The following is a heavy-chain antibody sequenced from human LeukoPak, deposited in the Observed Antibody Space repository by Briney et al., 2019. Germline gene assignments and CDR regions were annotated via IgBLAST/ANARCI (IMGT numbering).Heavy chain of an antibody. Sequence: PGGSLRLSCAASGFSFSSSWMSWVRQAPGKGLEWVANIKEDGSKKYLVDSVRGRFTISRDNAGNSLVLHMNTLRADDTAVYYCARSIGCRGAGCDGVYYLDFWGQGTLVPVSS. J-gene: IGHJ4*02. CDR2: IKEDGSKK. CDR1: GFSFSSSW. CDR3: ARSIGCRGAGCDGVYYLDF. V-gene: IGHV3-7*01. D-gene: IGHD2-2*01.